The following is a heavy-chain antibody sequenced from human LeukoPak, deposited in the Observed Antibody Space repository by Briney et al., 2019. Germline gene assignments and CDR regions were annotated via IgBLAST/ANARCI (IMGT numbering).Heavy chain of an antibody. CDR2: IRSNGSDT. J-gene: IGHJ4*02. Sequence: GGSLRLSCAASGFTFSDTWMHWVRQAPGEGLVWVSRIRSNGSDTRYAESVKGRFTISRDNAKNTLYLQMNSLRAEDTAVYYCARDLFHAIDYWGQGTLVTVSS. CDR3: ARDLFHAIDY. V-gene: IGHV3-74*01. CDR1: GFTFSDTW. D-gene: IGHD2/OR15-2a*01.